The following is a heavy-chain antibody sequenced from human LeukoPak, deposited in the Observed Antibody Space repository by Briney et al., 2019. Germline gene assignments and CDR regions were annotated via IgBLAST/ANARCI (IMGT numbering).Heavy chain of an antibody. V-gene: IGHV3-33*06. CDR1: GFTFSNHA. D-gene: IGHD1-14*01. CDR3: TKPARTDAFDI. Sequence: GGSLRLSCAASGFTFSNHAMHWVRQAPGKGLEWVTLVWYDGDRKYYADSVKGRFTISRDNSKNTLYLQMNSLRAEDTAVYYCTKPARTDAFDIWGLGTMVTVSS. J-gene: IGHJ3*02. CDR2: VWYDGDRK.